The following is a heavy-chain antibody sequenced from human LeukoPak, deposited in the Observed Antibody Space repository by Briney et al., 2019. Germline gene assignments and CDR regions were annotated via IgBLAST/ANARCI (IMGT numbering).Heavy chain of an antibody. CDR2: ISYDGSNK. D-gene: IGHD3-22*01. V-gene: IGHV3-30*18. CDR1: GFTFSSYG. J-gene: IGHJ4*02. Sequence: PGRSLRLSRAASGFTFSSYGMHWVRQAPGKGLEWVAVISYDGSNKYYADSVKGRFTISRDNSKNTLYLQMNSLRAEDTAVYYCAKDYYDSSGYHDYWGQGTLVTVSS. CDR3: AKDYYDSSGYHDY.